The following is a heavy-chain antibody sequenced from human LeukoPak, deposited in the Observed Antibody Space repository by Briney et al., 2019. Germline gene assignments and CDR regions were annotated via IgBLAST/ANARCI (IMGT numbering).Heavy chain of an antibody. D-gene: IGHD2-2*02. CDR1: GFTFSSYA. J-gene: IGHJ6*02. CDR2: ISGSGGST. V-gene: IGHV3-23*01. Sequence: GGSLRLSCAASGFTFSSYATSWVRQAPGKGLEWVSAISGSGGSTYYADSVKGRFTISRDNSKNTLYLQMNSLRVEDTAVYYCAKGRYCSSTSCYTRGYGMDVWGQGTTVTVSS. CDR3: AKGRYCSSTSCYTRGYGMDV.